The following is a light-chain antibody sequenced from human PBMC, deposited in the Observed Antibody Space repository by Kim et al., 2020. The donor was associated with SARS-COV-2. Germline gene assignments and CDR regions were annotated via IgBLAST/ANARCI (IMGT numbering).Light chain of an antibody. J-gene: IGKJ1*01. Sequence: PPGESATSSCGASQSVSNSSLACYQQKPGLAPRLLFYDASTRATGIPDRFSGSGSGTDFTLTISSLEPEDFAVYYCQQYGSSPKTFGQGTKVDIK. CDR1: QSVSNSS. CDR2: DAS. V-gene: IGKV3D-20*01. CDR3: QQYGSSPKT.